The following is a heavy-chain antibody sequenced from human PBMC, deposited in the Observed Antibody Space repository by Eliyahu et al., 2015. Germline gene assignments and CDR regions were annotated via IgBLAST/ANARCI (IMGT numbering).Heavy chain of an antibody. D-gene: IGHD2-15*01. CDR1: GDSITSTSYS. V-gene: IGHV4-39*01. J-gene: IGHJ5*02. CDR2: IYFSGST. Sequence: QVQLQESGPGLVKPSETLSLTCTVSGDSITSTSYSWGWIRQPPGKGLEWIGNIYFSGSTYYNPSLKSRLTISVDTSNNQLSLKLSSVTAADTAVYYCARVGYCTGGRCYSLFKWFDPWGQGTLVTVSS. CDR3: ARVGYCTGGRCYSLFKWFDP.